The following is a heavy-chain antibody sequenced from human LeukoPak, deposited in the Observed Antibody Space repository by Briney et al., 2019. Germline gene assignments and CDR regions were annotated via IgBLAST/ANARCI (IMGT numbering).Heavy chain of an antibody. CDR2: INHSGST. Sequence: PSETLSLTCAVYGGSFSGYYWSWIRQPPGKGLEWIGEINHSGSTNYNPSLKSRVTISVDTSKNQFSLKLSSVTAADTVVYYCASGVTGVVADVGYFDYWGQGTLVTVSS. CDR3: ASGVTGVVADVGYFDY. D-gene: IGHD2-15*01. V-gene: IGHV4-34*01. J-gene: IGHJ4*02. CDR1: GGSFSGYY.